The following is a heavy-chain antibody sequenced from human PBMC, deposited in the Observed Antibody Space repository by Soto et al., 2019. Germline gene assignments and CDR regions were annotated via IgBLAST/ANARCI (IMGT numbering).Heavy chain of an antibody. CDR1: GGSISSGDHY. CDR2: IYYSGNT. Sequence: SETLSLTCTVSGGSISSGDHYWSWIRQPPGKGLEWIVYIYYSGNTYYNPSLQSRVTISVDTSKNQFSLKLSSVTAADTAVYYCARVVYSSSKRFLARWFDPWGQGTLVTVSS. V-gene: IGHV4-30-4*01. D-gene: IGHD6-6*01. J-gene: IGHJ5*02. CDR3: ARVVYSSSKRFLARWFDP.